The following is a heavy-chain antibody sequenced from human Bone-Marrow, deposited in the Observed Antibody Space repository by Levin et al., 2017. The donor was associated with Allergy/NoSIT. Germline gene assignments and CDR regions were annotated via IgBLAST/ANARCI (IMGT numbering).Heavy chain of an antibody. D-gene: IGHD1-1*01. CDR1: GFTFSSNA. Sequence: PGGSLRLSCAASGFTFSSNAMSWVRQAPGKGLEWVSAISGGGGSTYYAASVKGRFTISRDNSKNTLYLQVSSLRAEDTATYYCAKEGTVRQYDYWGQGTLVTVSS. CDR2: ISGGGGST. J-gene: IGHJ4*02. V-gene: IGHV3-23*01. CDR3: AKEGTVRQYDY.